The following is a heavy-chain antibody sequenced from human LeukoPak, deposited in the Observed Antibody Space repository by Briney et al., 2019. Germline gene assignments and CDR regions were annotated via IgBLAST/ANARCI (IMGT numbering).Heavy chain of an antibody. CDR3: ARGDSSGWYLVDY. V-gene: IGHV1-2*02. CDR2: INPNSGGT. Sequence: ASVKVSCKASGYTFTGYHMHWVRQAPGQGLEWMGWINPNSGGTNYAQKFQGRVTMTRDTSISTAYMELSRLRSDDTAVYYCARGDSSGWYLVDYWGQGTLVTVSS. CDR1: GYTFTGYH. D-gene: IGHD6-19*01. J-gene: IGHJ4*02.